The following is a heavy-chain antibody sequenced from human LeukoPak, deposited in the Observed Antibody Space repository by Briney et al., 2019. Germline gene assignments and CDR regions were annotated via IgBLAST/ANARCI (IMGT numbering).Heavy chain of an antibody. CDR2: INHSGST. Sequence: SETLSLTCAVYGGSFSGYYWSWIRQPPGKGLEWIGEINHSGSTNYNPSLKSRVTISVDTSKNQFSLKLSSVTAADTAVYYCGRGPYYDILAGWYFDSWGQGTLVTVSS. D-gene: IGHD3-9*01. V-gene: IGHV4-34*01. CDR3: GRGPYYDILAGWYFDS. J-gene: IGHJ4*02. CDR1: GGSFSGYY.